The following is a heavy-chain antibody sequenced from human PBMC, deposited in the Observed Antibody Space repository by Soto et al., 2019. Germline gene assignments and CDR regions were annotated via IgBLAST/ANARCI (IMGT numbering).Heavy chain of an antibody. D-gene: IGHD3-10*01. V-gene: IGHV4-59*08. CDR2: IYYSGST. J-gene: IGHJ3*02. CDR1: GGSISSYY. CDR3: AITIMVRGVRDAFDI. Sequence: QVQLQESGPGLVKPSETLSLTCTVSGGSISSYYWSWIRQPPGKGLEWIGYIYYSGSTNYNPSLKSRVTISVDTSKNQFSLKLSSVTAADTAVYYCAITIMVRGVRDAFDIWGQGTMVTVSS.